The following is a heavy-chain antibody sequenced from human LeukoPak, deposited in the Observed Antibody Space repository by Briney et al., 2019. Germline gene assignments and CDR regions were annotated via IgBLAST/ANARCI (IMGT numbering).Heavy chain of an antibody. CDR1: GFTFSDYY. Sequence: GGPLRLSCAASGFTFSDYYMSWIRQAPGKGLEWVSYISSSGSTIYYADSVKGRFTISRDNAKNSLYLQMNSLRAEDTAVYYCARDFSGPTYAFDIWGQGTMVTVSS. CDR2: ISSSGSTI. CDR3: ARDFSGPTYAFDI. V-gene: IGHV3-11*01. D-gene: IGHD2-15*01. J-gene: IGHJ3*02.